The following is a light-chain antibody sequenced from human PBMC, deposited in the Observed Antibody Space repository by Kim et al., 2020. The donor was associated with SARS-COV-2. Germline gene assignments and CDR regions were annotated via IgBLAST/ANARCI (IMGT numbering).Light chain of an antibody. Sequence: PGQSVTHSCTGTRNDVGGYNYVSWYQQHPGKAPKSMIYDVSNRTSGVPDRFSGSKSGNTASLTISGLQPEDEADYYCCSYAGSYTVFGGGTQLTVL. CDR1: RNDVGGYNY. J-gene: IGLJ2*01. CDR2: DVS. CDR3: CSYAGSYTV. V-gene: IGLV2-11*03.